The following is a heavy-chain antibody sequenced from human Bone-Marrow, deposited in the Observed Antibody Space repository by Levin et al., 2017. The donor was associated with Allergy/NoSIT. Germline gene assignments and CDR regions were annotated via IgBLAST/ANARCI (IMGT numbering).Heavy chain of an antibody. Sequence: GGSLRLSCKGSGYSFSSQWIAWVRQKPGKGLEWMGIVYPGDSDTIYSPSFQGQVTFSADKSTNTAHLHWSSLKASDTAMYFCARKMGPTPAFDLWGQGTMVTVSS. D-gene: IGHD1-26*01. V-gene: IGHV5-51*01. CDR3: ARKMGPTPAFDL. CDR1: GYSFSSQW. J-gene: IGHJ3*01. CDR2: VYPGDSDT.